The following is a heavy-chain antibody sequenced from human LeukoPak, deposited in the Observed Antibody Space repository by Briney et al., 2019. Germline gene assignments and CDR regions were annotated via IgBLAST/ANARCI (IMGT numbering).Heavy chain of an antibody. D-gene: IGHD3-10*01. Sequence: PGGSLRLSCAASGFTFSSYAMHWVRQAPGKGLEYVSAISSNGGSTYYANSVKGRFTISRDNSKNTLYLQMGSLRAEDMAVYYCARGPGWFGELSPDAVDIWGQGTMVTVSS. V-gene: IGHV3-64*01. CDR2: ISSNGGST. J-gene: IGHJ3*02. CDR1: GFTFSSYA. CDR3: ARGPGWFGELSPDAVDI.